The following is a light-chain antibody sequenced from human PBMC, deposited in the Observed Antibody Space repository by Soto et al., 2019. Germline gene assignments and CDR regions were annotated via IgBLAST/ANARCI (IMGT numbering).Light chain of an antibody. Sequence: DLQMTQSPSSLSASVGDRVTITCRASQGISNFLAWYQQRPGKVPTLLIYAASALQSGVPSRFSGSGSGTDFTLTISSLQPEDVATYYCQEYKSAPALTFGGGTKVEIK. CDR3: QEYKSAPALT. J-gene: IGKJ4*01. CDR2: AAS. V-gene: IGKV1-27*01. CDR1: QGISNF.